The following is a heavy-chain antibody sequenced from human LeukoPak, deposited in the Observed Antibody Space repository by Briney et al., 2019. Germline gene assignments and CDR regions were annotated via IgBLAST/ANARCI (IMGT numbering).Heavy chain of an antibody. D-gene: IGHD3-3*01. J-gene: IGHJ4*02. CDR3: ARDGSGYDY. Sequence: PGGSLRLSCAASGFTFSTSWMYWVRQAPGKGLVWVSRIKSDGSSTSYADSVKGRFTISRDNAKNTLYLQMNSLRVEDTAMYYCARDGSGYDYWGQGTLVTVSS. CDR2: IKSDGSST. CDR1: GFTFSTSW. V-gene: IGHV3-74*01.